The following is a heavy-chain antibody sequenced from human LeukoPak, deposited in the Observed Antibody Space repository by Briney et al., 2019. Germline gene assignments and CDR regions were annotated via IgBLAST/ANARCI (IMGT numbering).Heavy chain of an antibody. J-gene: IGHJ6*02. CDR1: GYIFTNYW. D-gene: IGHD2-15*01. V-gene: IGHV5-51*01. CDR2: IYPGDSNT. Sequence: GESLKISCKGSGYIFTNYWIGWVRQMPGKGLEWMGIIYPGDSNTKYSPSFRGQVTISADKSINTAYLQWSSVKASDTAMYYCGRRRRSGRSGKFFYYYYGLDVWGQGTTVTVSS. CDR3: GRRRRSGRSGKFFYYYYGLDV.